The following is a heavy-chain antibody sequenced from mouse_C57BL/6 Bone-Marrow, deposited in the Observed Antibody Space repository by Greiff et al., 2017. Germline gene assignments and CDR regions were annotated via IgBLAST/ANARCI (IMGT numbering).Heavy chain of an antibody. D-gene: IGHD1-1*01. CDR1: GYSFTGYY. Sequence: EVQLQQSGPELVKPGASVKISCKASGYSFTGYYMNWVKQSPEKSLEWIGEINPSTGGTTYNQKFKAKATLTVDKSSSTAYMQLKSLTSEDSAVYYCARGSSFWYFDDWGTGTTVTVSS. V-gene: IGHV1-42*01. CDR3: ARGSSFWYFDD. CDR2: INPSTGGT. J-gene: IGHJ1*03.